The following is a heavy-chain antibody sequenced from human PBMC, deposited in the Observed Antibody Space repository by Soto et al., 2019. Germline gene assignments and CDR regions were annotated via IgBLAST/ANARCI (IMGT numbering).Heavy chain of an antibody. CDR3: ARVDDASGWSLGDLDY. V-gene: IGHV1-18*01. CDR1: GYTFTSYG. CDR2: ISAYNGNT. Sequence: GGSVKVSCKASGYTFTSYGISWVRQAPGQGLEWTGWISAYNGNTNYAQKLQGRVTMTTDTSTSTAYMELRSLRSDDTAVYYCARVDDASGWSLGDLDYWGQGTLVTVSS. J-gene: IGHJ4*02. D-gene: IGHD6-19*01.